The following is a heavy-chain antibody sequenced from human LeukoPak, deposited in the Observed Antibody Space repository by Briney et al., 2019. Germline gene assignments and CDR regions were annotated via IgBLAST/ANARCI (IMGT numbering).Heavy chain of an antibody. CDR2: VAYSGSP. D-gene: IGHD4-23*01. J-gene: IGHJ5*02. CDR1: GDSISDFY. V-gene: IGHV4-59*01. Sequence: SETLSLTCTVSGDSISDFYWSWIRQPPGKGLEWVGQVAYSGSPNSNPSLKNRVTMSVDMSKKQTSLKLTSLTAADTAVYYCARETKVGNWFDPWGQGTLVTVSS. CDR3: ARETKVGNWFDP.